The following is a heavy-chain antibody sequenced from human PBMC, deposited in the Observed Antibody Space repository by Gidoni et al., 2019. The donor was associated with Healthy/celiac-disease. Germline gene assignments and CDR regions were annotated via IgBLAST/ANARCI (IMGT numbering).Heavy chain of an antibody. CDR2: INPSGGST. D-gene: IGHD4-17*01. V-gene: IGHV1-46*01. Sequence: QVQLVQSGAEVKKPGASVKVSCKASGYTFTSYYMHWVRQAPGQGLEWMGIINPSGGSTSYAQKFQGRVTMTRDTSTSTVYMELSSLRSEDTAVYYCAREDNGDYAEWYFDLWGRGTLVTVSS. CDR3: AREDNGDYAEWYFDL. CDR1: GYTFTSYY. J-gene: IGHJ2*01.